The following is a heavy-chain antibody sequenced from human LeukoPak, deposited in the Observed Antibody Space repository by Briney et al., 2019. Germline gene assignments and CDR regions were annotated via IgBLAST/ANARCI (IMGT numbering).Heavy chain of an antibody. CDR1: GFTFSSYG. J-gene: IGHJ5*02. V-gene: IGHV3-30*02. CDR3: AKDRSRNWNYFPGP. CDR2: IRYDGSNK. Sequence: GGSLRLSCAASGFTFSSYGMHWVRQAPGKGLEWVAFIRYDGSNKYYADSVKGRFTISRDNSKNTLYLQMNSLRAEDTAVYYCAKDRSRNWNYFPGPWGQGTLVTVSS. D-gene: IGHD1-7*01.